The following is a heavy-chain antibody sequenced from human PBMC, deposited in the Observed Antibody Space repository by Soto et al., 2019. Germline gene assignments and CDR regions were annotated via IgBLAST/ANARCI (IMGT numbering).Heavy chain of an antibody. CDR1: GGSISSGDYY. Sequence: SETLSLTCTVSGGSISSGDYYWSWIRQPPGKGLEWIGYIYYSGSTNYNPSLKSRVTISVDTSKNQFSLKLSSVTAADTAVYYCARGRILWFGELSEGNWFDPWGQGTLVTVSS. V-gene: IGHV4-61*08. J-gene: IGHJ5*02. D-gene: IGHD3-10*01. CDR3: ARGRILWFGELSEGNWFDP. CDR2: IYYSGST.